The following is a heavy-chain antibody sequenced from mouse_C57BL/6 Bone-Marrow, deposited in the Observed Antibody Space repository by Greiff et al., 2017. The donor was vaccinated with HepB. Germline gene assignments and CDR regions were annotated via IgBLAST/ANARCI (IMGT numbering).Heavy chain of an antibody. Sequence: VQRVESGPGLVQPSQSLSITCTVSGFSLTSYGVHWVRQSPGKGLEWLGVIWSGGSTDYNAAFISRLSISKDNSKSQVFFKMNSLQADDTAIYYCARNKNYGSSPLAYWGQGTLVTVSA. J-gene: IGHJ3*01. V-gene: IGHV2-2*01. CDR1: GFSLTSYG. D-gene: IGHD1-1*01. CDR2: IWSGGST. CDR3: ARNKNYGSSPLAY.